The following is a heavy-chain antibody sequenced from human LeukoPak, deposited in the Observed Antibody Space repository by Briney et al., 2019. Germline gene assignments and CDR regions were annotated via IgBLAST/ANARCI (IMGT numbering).Heavy chain of an antibody. D-gene: IGHD1-26*01. V-gene: IGHV3-15*01. Sequence: GGSLRLSCAASGFTFINAWMAWVRQAPGKGLEWVGRIKAKAHGGTIEYAAPVKGRFTISRDDSKNTLYLQMNSLKTEDTAVYYCTTDGVGVEGATYDNWGQGALVSVSS. J-gene: IGHJ4*02. CDR1: GFTFINAW. CDR2: IKAKAHGGTI. CDR3: TTDGVGVEGATYDN.